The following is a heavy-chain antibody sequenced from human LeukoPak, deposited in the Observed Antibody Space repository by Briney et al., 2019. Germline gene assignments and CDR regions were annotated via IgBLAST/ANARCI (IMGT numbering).Heavy chain of an antibody. CDR1: GGSMKSYY. V-gene: IGHV4-38-2*02. J-gene: IGHJ4*02. CDR3: ARVSRDGYNRYLDY. Sequence: SETLSLTCIVSGGSMKSYYWNWIRQPPGKGLEWIGSIYHSGSTYYNPSLKSRVTISVDTSKNQFSLKLSSVTAADTAVYYCARVSRDGYNRYLDYWGQGTLVTVSS. CDR2: IYHSGST. D-gene: IGHD5-24*01.